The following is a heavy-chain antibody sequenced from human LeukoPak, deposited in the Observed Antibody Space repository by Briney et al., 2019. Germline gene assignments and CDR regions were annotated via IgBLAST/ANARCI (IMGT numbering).Heavy chain of an antibody. CDR3: ARDSSSWLVSNFDH. D-gene: IGHD6-13*01. J-gene: IGHJ4*02. CDR2: ISTDGRTT. V-gene: IGHV3-74*01. CDR1: GFTFSSYW. Sequence: PGGSLRLSCVSSGFTFSSYWMHWVRQAPGKGLVWVSRISTDGRTTTYADSVKGRFTISRDNAKNTLYLQMNSLRAEDTALYYCARDSSSWLVSNFDHWGQGTLVTVSS.